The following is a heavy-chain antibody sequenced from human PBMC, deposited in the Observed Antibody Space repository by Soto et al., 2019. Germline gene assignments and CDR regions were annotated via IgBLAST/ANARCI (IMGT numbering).Heavy chain of an antibody. J-gene: IGHJ3*02. Sequence: EEQLLESGGGWVQPGGSLRLSCAASGFTFSSYDMSWVRQAPGKGLEWVSAINGNGGSAYYADSVKGRFTISRDNSRNTIYVQMSSLRSEDTAIYYCAKEDDLWTNGHFDIWGQGTLVTVSS. D-gene: IGHD3-3*01. CDR2: INGNGGSA. CDR1: GFTFSSYD. CDR3: AKEDDLWTNGHFDI. V-gene: IGHV3-23*01.